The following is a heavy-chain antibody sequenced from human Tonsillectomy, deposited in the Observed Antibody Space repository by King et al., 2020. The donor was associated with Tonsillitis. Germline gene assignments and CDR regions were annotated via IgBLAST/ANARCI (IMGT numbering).Heavy chain of an antibody. J-gene: IGHJ4*02. V-gene: IGHV3-23*04. CDR2: ISDSRGTT. CDR3: AKELPSGSGSVFDY. CDR1: GFTFSSYA. Sequence: VQLVESGGGLVQPGGSLRLSCAASGFTFSSYAMSWVRQAPGQGLEWVSAISDSRGTTYYADSVKGRFIISRDNSKSTLYLQMNSLRAEDTAVYYCAKELPSGSGSVFDYWGQGTLVTVSS. D-gene: IGHD1-26*01.